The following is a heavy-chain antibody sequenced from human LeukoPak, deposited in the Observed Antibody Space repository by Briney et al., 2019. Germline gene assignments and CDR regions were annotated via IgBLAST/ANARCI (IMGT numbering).Heavy chain of an antibody. Sequence: PRGALRLSFAASGFSFSSYTMNWVRQAPGKGLEWVSIISSSSSYIYYADSEKGRFTISRDNAKNALYLQMNSLRVEDTAVYYCARDGRCGGDCYASWGQGTLVTVSS. CDR3: ARDGRCGGDCYAS. J-gene: IGHJ4*02. CDR1: GFSFSSYT. V-gene: IGHV3-21*01. CDR2: ISSSSSYI. D-gene: IGHD2-21*02.